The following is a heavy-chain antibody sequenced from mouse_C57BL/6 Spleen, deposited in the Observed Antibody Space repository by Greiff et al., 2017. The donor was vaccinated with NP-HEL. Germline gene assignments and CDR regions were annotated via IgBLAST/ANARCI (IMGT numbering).Heavy chain of an antibody. D-gene: IGHD3-2*02. CDR2: INYDGSST. Sequence: VVESEGGLVQPGSSMKLSCTASGFTFSDYYMAWVRQVPEKGLEWVANINYDGSSTYYLDSLKSRFIISRDNAKNILYLQMSSLKSEDTATYYCARVDSSGYVGYAMDYWGQGTSVTVSS. J-gene: IGHJ4*01. CDR1: GFTFSDYY. CDR3: ARVDSSGYVGYAMDY. V-gene: IGHV5-16*01.